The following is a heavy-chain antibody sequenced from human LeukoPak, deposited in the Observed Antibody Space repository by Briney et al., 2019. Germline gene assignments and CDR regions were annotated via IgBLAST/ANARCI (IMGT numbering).Heavy chain of an antibody. J-gene: IGHJ4*02. D-gene: IGHD3-22*01. CDR1: GYTFASYY. CDR2: INPSGGST. Sequence: ASVKVSCKASGYTFASYYMHWVRQAPGQGLEWMGIINPSGGSTSYAQKFQGRVTMTRDTSTSTVYMELSSLRSEDTAVYYCARGPDYYDSSGYYPDYWGQGTLVTVSS. CDR3: ARGPDYYDSSGYYPDY. V-gene: IGHV1-46*01.